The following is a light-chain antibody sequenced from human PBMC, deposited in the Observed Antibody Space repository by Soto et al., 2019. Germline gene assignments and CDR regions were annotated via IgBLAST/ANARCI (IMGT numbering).Light chain of an antibody. CDR3: SSYTSSSTAGV. CDR1: SSDVGGYNY. Sequence: QSALTQPASVSGSPGQSITISCTGTSSDVGGYNYVSWYQQHPGKAPKLMIYAVSNRPSGVSNRFSGSKSGNTASLTISGLQAEDEADYYCSSYTSSSTAGVFGGGTKLTVL. V-gene: IGLV2-14*01. CDR2: AVS. J-gene: IGLJ2*01.